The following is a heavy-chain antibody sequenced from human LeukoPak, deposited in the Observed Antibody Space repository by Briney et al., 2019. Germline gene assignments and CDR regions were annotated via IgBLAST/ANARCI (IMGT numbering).Heavy chain of an antibody. J-gene: IGHJ6*03. CDR1: GFTFSTYE. Sequence: GGSLRLSCAASGFTFSTYEMSWVRQAPGKGLEWVAYIKQDGSEKYYVESVKGRFTISRDNAKNSLYLQVNSLRAEDTAVYYCARSGNNYYYYMDVWGKGTTVTVSS. CDR2: IKQDGSEK. D-gene: IGHD2/OR15-2a*01. CDR3: ARSGNNYYYYMDV. V-gene: IGHV3-7*01.